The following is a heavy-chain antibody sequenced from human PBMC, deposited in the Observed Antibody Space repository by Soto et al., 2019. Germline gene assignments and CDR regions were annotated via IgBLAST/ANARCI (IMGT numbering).Heavy chain of an antibody. CDR3: ARDDIVVVVAATLKYGMDV. D-gene: IGHD2-15*01. V-gene: IGHV3-30-3*01. J-gene: IGHJ6*02. Sequence: GSLRLSCAASGFTSSSYAMHWVRQAPGKGLEWVAVISYDGSNKYYADSVKGRFTISRDNSKNTLYLQMNSLRAEDTAVYYCARDDIVVVVAATLKYGMDVWGQGTTVTVSS. CDR1: GFTSSSYA. CDR2: ISYDGSNK.